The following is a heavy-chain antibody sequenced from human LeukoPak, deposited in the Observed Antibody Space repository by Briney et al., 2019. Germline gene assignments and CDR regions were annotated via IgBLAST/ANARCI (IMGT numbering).Heavy chain of an antibody. CDR1: GFTFDDYA. CDR2: ISWNSGSI. CDR3: AKASTRTTVTTSLDY. Sequence: GGSLRLSCAASGFTFDDYAMHWVRQAPGKGLEWVSGISWNSGSIGYADPVKGRFTISRDNAKNSLYLQMNSLRAEDTALYYCAKASTRTTVTTSLDYWGQGTQVTVSS. V-gene: IGHV3-9*01. D-gene: IGHD4-17*01. J-gene: IGHJ4*02.